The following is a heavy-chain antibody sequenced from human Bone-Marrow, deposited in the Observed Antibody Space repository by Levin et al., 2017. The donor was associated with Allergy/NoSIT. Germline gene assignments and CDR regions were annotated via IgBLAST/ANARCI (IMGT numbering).Heavy chain of an antibody. CDR2: ISYDGSKK. V-gene: IGHV3-30*04. D-gene: IGHD6-25*01. J-gene: IGHJ6*03. CDR1: GFTFSSYA. Sequence: PGGSLRLSCAASGFTFSSYAMHWVRQAPGKGLEWVAVISYDGSKKYYADSVKGRFTISRDNSKNTMYVQMNSLRGEDTAVYYCARDQRSFYYYYMDVWGTGTPVTVSS. CDR3: ARDQRSFYYYYMDV.